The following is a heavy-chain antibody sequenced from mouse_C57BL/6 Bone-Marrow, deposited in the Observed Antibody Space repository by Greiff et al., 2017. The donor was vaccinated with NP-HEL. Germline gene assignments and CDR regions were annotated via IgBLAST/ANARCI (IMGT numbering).Heavy chain of an antibody. V-gene: IGHV1-59*01. D-gene: IGHD3-2*02. J-gene: IGHJ4*01. CDR2: IDPSDSYT. CDR3: ARVGGTAQATWAMDY. CDR1: GYTFTSYW. Sequence: VQLQQPGAELVRPGTSVKLSCKASGYTFTSYWMHWVKQRPGQGLEWIGVIDPSDSYTNYNQKFKGKATLTVDTSSSTAYMQLSSLTSEDSAVYYCARVGGTAQATWAMDYWGQGTSVTVSS.